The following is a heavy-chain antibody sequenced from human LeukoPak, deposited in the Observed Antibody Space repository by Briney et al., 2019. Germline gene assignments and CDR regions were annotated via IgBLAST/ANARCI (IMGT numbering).Heavy chain of an antibody. CDR1: GFTFSSYG. V-gene: IGHV3-30*18. Sequence: TGGSLRLSCAASGFTFSSYGMHWVRQAPGKGLEWVAVISYDGSNKYYADSVKGRFTISRDNSKNTLYLQMNSLRAEDTAVYYCAKIPDSYNWNYLRGADAFDIWGQGTMVTVSS. CDR3: AKIPDSYNWNYLRGADAFDI. J-gene: IGHJ3*02. CDR2: ISYDGSNK. D-gene: IGHD1-7*01.